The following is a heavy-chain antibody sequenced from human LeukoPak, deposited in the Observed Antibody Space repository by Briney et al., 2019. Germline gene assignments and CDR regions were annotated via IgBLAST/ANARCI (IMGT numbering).Heavy chain of an antibody. CDR1: GFTFSSYA. CDR3: ARVYSSSWYAVDY. V-gene: IGHV3-30-3*01. D-gene: IGHD6-13*01. J-gene: IGHJ4*02. Sequence: GGSLRLSCAASGFTFSSYAMHWVRQAPGKGLEWVAVISYDGSNKYYADSVKGRFTISRDNSKNTLYLQMNSLRAEDTAVYYCARVYSSSWYAVDYWGQGTLVTVSS. CDR2: ISYDGSNK.